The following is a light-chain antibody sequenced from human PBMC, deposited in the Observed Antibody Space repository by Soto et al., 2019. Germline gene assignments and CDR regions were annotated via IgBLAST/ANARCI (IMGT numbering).Light chain of an antibody. CDR2: DAY. Sequence: EVVLTQSPVPLSLSPGERATLSCSASQSFRGLLAWYQQKPGQAPMLLIYDAYNRATGIPPRFSGSGSGTDFTLTISSLEPEDSAVYYCQQRNMWPITFGQGTRLEIK. CDR1: QSFRGL. J-gene: IGKJ5*01. CDR3: QQRNMWPIT. V-gene: IGKV3-11*01.